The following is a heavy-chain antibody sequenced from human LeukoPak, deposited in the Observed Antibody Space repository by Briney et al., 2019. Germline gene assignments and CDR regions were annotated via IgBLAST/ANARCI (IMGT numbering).Heavy chain of an antibody. CDR3: AKDLYPWYDFWSGYLGVPYGMDV. CDR2: ISGSGGST. D-gene: IGHD3-3*01. V-gene: IGHV3-23*01. J-gene: IGHJ6*02. Sequence: PGGSLRLSCAASGFTFSSYAMSWVRQAPGKGLEWVSAISGSGGSTYYADSVKGRFTISRDNSKNTLYLQMNSLRAEDTAVYYCAKDLYPWYDFWSGYLGVPYGMDVWGQGTTVTVSS. CDR1: GFTFSSYA.